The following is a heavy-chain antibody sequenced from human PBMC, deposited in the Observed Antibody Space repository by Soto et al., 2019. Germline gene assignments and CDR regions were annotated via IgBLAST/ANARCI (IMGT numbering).Heavy chain of an antibody. CDR3: ARDSGWYKYSHDY. V-gene: IGHV4-34*01. CDR2: INHSGST. Sequence: SETLSLTCAVYGGSFSGYYWSWIRQPPGKGLEWIGEINHSGSTNYNPSLKSRVTISVDTSKNQFSLKLSSVTAADTAVYYCARDSGWYKYSHDYWGQGTLVTVSS. D-gene: IGHD6-19*01. CDR1: GGSFSGYY. J-gene: IGHJ4*02.